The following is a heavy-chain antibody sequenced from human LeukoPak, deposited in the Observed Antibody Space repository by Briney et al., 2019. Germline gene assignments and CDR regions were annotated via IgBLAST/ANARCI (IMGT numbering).Heavy chain of an antibody. V-gene: IGHV1-24*01. CDR1: GYTLTELS. CDR2: FDPEDGET. CDR3: ATDPAQRSYCVGCYYYGMDV. J-gene: IGHJ6*02. D-gene: IGHD1-26*01. Sequence: ASVKVSCKVSGYTLTELSMHWVRQAPGKGLEWMGGFDPEDGETIYAQKFQGRVTMTEDTSTDTAYMELSSLRSEDKAVYYCATDPAQRSYCVGCYYYGMDVWGQGTTVTVSS.